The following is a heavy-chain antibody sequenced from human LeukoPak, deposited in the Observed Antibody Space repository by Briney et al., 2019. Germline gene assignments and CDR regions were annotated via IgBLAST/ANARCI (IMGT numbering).Heavy chain of an antibody. CDR1: GGSFSGYY. CDR3: AGPLGNWFDP. J-gene: IGHJ5*02. CDR2: INHSGST. Sequence: SETLSLTCAVYGGSFSGYYWSWIRQPPGKGLEWIGEINHSGSTNYNPSLKSRVTISVDTSKNQFSLKLSSVTAADTAVYYCAGPLGNWFDPWGQGTLVTVSS. V-gene: IGHV4-34*01.